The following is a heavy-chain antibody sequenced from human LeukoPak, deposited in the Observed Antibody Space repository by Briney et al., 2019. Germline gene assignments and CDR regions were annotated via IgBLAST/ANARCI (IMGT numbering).Heavy chain of an antibody. CDR2: IYPRDSDT. D-gene: IGHD3-10*01. Sequence: LGESLKISCKGSGYSFGNYGIGWVRQMPGKGLEWVGIIYPRDSDTRYSPSFQGQVTISADKSISTAYLQWSSLRASDTAMYYCILWFGEPTHWGQGTLVTVSS. J-gene: IGHJ4*02. CDR1: GYSFGNYG. CDR3: ILWFGEPTH. V-gene: IGHV5-51*01.